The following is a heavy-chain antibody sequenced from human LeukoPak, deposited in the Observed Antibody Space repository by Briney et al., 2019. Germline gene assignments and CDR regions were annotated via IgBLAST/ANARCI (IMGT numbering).Heavy chain of an antibody. CDR1: GGSISSGGYY. CDR3: ARVGSSSWYYYYGMDV. Sequence: SQTLSLTCTVSGGSISSGGYYWSWIRQHPGKGLEWIGYIYYSGSTYYNPSLKSRVTISVDTSKNQFSLKLSSVTAADTAVYYCARVGSSSWYYYYGMDVWGQGTTVTVSS. J-gene: IGHJ6*02. CDR2: IYYSGST. D-gene: IGHD6-13*01. V-gene: IGHV4-31*03.